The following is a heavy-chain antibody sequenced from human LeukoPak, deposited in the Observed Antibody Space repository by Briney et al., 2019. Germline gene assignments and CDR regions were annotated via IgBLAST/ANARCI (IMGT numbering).Heavy chain of an antibody. D-gene: IGHD3-9*01. V-gene: IGHV3-21*01. Sequence: PGGSLRLSCAASGFTFSSYSMNWVRQAPGKGLEWDSSISSSSSYIYYADSVKGRFTISRDNAKNSLYLQMNSLRAEDTAVYYCAREVVDWLLYEGYIGYWGQGTLVTVSS. CDR3: AREVVDWLLYEGYIGY. CDR2: ISSSSSYI. J-gene: IGHJ4*02. CDR1: GFTFSSYS.